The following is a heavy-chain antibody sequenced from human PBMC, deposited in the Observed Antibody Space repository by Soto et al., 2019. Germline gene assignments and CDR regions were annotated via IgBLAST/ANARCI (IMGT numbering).Heavy chain of an antibody. J-gene: IGHJ4*02. V-gene: IGHV3-11*06. Sequence: QVQLVGSGGGLGKPGGSLRLSCASSGFTFSDHYMSWIRRSPGKGLEFLSYISPRATYKNYADSVKGRFTISRDNAKNSLHLQLNSLRAEDTAIYYCSRGGGGGLFDLWGQGTFVPVSS. CDR3: SRGGGGGLFDL. CDR2: ISPRATYK. CDR1: GFTFSDHY. D-gene: IGHD2-21*01.